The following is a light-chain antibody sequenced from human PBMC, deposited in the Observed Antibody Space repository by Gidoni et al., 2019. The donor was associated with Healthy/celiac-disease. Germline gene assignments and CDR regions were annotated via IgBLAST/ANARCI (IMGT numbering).Light chain of an antibody. Sequence: DIQMTQSPSSLSASVGDRVTITCRASQGISNYLAWFQQKPGKAPKSLIYAASSLQSGVPSKFSGSGSGTDFTLTISSLQPEDFDCQQYNSYPYTLGQGTKLEIK. V-gene: IGKV1-16*02. CDR3: QQYNSYPYT. CDR1: QGISNY. CDR2: AAS. J-gene: IGKJ2*01.